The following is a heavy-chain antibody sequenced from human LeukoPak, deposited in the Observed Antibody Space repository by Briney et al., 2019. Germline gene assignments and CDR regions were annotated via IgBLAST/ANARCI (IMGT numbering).Heavy chain of an antibody. V-gene: IGHV3-23*01. Sequence: GGCLRLSCAASGFTFSSYAMSWVRQAPGKGLEWVSGISGGAVSTYYADSVKGRFTISRDNSKNTLYLQINSLRAEDTAVYYCAKDRGWLVYYFGYWGQGTLVTVSS. CDR1: GFTFSSYA. D-gene: IGHD6-19*01. CDR3: AKDRGWLVYYFGY. J-gene: IGHJ4*02. CDR2: ISGGAVST.